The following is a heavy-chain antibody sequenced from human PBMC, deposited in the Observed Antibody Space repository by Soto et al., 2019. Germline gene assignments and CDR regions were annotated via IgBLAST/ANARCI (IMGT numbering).Heavy chain of an antibody. CDR2: ISYDGSNK. CDR3: AKDLQPGSSSPGALFY. Sequence: QVQLVESGGGVFQPGRSLRLSCAASGFTFSSYGMHWVRQAPGKGLEWVAVISYDGSNKYYADSVKGRFTISRDNSKNTLYLQMNSLRAEDTAVYYCAKDLQPGSSSPGALFYWGQGTLVTVSS. J-gene: IGHJ4*02. V-gene: IGHV3-30*18. D-gene: IGHD6-6*01. CDR1: GFTFSSYG.